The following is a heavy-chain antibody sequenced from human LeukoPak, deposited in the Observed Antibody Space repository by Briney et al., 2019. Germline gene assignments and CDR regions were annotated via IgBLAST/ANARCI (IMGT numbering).Heavy chain of an antibody. CDR1: GYSFTTYW. V-gene: IGHV5-51*01. D-gene: IGHD3-22*01. Sequence: GESLKISCRGSGYSFTTYWIGWVRQMPGKGLEWMGIIYPGDSDTRYSPSFQGQVTISADKSINTAYLQLSSLKASDTAMYYCARLSRTYYYDGNGYYPPYYFDYWGQGTLVTVSS. J-gene: IGHJ4*02. CDR3: ARLSRTYYYDGNGYYPPYYFDY. CDR2: IYPGDSDT.